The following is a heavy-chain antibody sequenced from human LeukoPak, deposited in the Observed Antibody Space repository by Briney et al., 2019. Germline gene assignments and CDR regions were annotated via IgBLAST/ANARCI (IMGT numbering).Heavy chain of an antibody. CDR2: IYHSGST. CDR1: GGSISSGGYS. CDR3: ARDQGRHTAMIYNYGMDV. V-gene: IGHV4-30-2*01. J-gene: IGHJ6*02. Sequence: PSQTLSLTCAVSGGSISSGGYSWSWIRQPPGKGLEWIGYIYHSGSTYYNPSLKSRVTISVDTSKNQFSLKLSSVTAADTAVYYCARDQGRHTAMIYNYGMDVWGQGTTVTVSS. D-gene: IGHD5-18*01.